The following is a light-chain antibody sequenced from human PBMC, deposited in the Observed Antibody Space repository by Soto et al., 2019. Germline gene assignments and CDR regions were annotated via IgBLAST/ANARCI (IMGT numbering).Light chain of an antibody. CDR3: QQRGNWPLT. CDR1: QNVGSY. CDR2: DAS. V-gene: IGKV3-11*01. Sequence: EIVLTQSPATLSLSPGERATLSCRASQNVGSYLAWYQQKPGQAPRLLIYDASNRATGIPARFSGSGSGTDFTLTITSLEPEXFXVXXCQQRGNWPLTFGGGTKLEIK. J-gene: IGKJ4*01.